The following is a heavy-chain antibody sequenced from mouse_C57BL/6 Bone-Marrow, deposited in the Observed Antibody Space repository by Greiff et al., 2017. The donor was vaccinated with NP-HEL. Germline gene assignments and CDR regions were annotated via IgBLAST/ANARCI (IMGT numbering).Heavy chain of an antibody. CDR2: IDPSDSYT. J-gene: IGHJ1*03. CDR1: GYTFTSYW. V-gene: IGHV1-59*01. CDR3: ARTGYDGYPWYFDV. Sequence: QVQLQQPGAELVRPGTSVKLSCKASGYTFTSYWMHWVKQRPGQGLEWIGVIDPSDSYTNYNQKIKGKATLTVDTSSSTAYMQLSSLTSEDSAVYYCARTGYDGYPWYFDVWGTGTTVTVSS. D-gene: IGHD2-3*01.